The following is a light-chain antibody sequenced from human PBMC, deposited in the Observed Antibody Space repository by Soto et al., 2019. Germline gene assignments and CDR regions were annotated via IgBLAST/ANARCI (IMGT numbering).Light chain of an antibody. CDR3: QHLNSYPIT. Sequence: IPLTQSPSSLSASVGDRVTITCRASQGINSYLAWYQQKPGKAPKLLIYAASTLQSGVPSRFSGSGSGTDFTLTISSLQPEDFATYYCQHLNSYPITFGQGSRLEIK. V-gene: IGKV1-9*01. CDR1: QGINSY. J-gene: IGKJ5*01. CDR2: AAS.